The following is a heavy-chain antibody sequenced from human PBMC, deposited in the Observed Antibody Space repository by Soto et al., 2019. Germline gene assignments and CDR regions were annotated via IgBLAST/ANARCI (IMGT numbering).Heavy chain of an antibody. CDR3: VKEIAAAQ. CDR1: GFTFSNYW. D-gene: IGHD6-25*01. J-gene: IGHJ4*02. V-gene: IGHV3-7*01. CDR2: INKDGSQK. Sequence: EVQLVESGGALVQPGGSLRLTCATSGFTFSNYWMTWVRQAPGKGLEWVANINKDGSQKSFVDSVKGRFTISRDNAKSSLYLQTNSLRAEDTAIYYCVKEIAAAQWGQGTLVTVSS.